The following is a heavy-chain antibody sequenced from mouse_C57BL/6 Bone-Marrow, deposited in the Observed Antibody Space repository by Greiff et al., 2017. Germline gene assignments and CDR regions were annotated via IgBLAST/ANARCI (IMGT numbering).Heavy chain of an antibody. Sequence: VKLVESGAELARPGASVKLSCKASGYTFTSSGISWVKQRTGQGLEWIGEFYPRSGNTYYNEKFKGKATLTADKSSSTAYMELRSLTSEDSAVYFCARERTFAYWGQGTLVTVSA. CDR3: ARERTFAY. CDR1: GYTFTSSG. J-gene: IGHJ3*01. D-gene: IGHD3-3*01. V-gene: IGHV1-81*01. CDR2: FYPRSGNT.